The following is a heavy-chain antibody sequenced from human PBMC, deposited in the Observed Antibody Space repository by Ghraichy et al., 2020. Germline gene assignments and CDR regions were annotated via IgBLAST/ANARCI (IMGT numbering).Heavy chain of an antibody. J-gene: IGHJ5*02. V-gene: IGHV1-58*01. D-gene: IGHD3-22*01. Sequence: SVKVSCKASGFTFTSSAVQWVRQARGQRLEWIGWIVVGSGNTNYAQKFQERVTITRDMSTSTAYMELSSLRSEDTAVYYCAADVHYYDSSGQTPSWGQGTLVTVSS. CDR3: AADVHYYDSSGQTPS. CDR1: GFTFTSSA. CDR2: IVVGSGNT.